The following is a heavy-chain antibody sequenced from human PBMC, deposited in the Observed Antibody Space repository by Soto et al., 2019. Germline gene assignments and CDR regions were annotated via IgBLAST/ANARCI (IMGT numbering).Heavy chain of an antibody. D-gene: IGHD6-13*01. V-gene: IGHV4-31*03. CDR1: GGSISSGGYY. CDR3: ARAQYSSPLDYYYGMDV. J-gene: IGHJ6*02. CDR2: IYYSGST. Sequence: SETLSLTCTVSGGSISSGGYYWSWIRQHPGKGLEWIGYIYYSGSTYYNPSLKSRVTISVDTSKNQFSLKLSSVTAADTAVYYCARAQYSSPLDYYYGMDVWGQGTTVTVSS.